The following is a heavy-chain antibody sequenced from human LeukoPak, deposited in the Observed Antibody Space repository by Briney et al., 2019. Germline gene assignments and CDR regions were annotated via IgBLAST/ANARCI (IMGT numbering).Heavy chain of an antibody. J-gene: IGHJ6*02. CDR1: GFTFSDYY. V-gene: IGHV3-30-3*01. CDR3: ARDLWGMDV. Sequence: PGGSLRLSCAASGFTFSDYYMSWIRQAPGKGLEWVAVISYDGSNKYYADSVKGRFTISRDNSKNTLYLQMNSLRAEDTAVYYCARDLWGMDVWDQGTTVTVSS. CDR2: ISYDGSNK. D-gene: IGHD3-10*01.